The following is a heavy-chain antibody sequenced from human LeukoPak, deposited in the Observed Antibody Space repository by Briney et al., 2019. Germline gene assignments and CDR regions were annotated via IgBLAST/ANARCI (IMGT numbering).Heavy chain of an antibody. J-gene: IGHJ4*02. CDR2: INTDGSRT. CDR1: GFTFSTYW. Sequence: GGSLRLSCAASGFTFSTYWMHWVRQAPGKGLVWVSRINTDGSRTDSVEGRFTISRDNAKNTLYLQMNSLRAEDTAVYYCARVSRGNYYFDYWSPGTLVTVSS. V-gene: IGHV3-74*01. CDR3: ARVSRGNYYFDY.